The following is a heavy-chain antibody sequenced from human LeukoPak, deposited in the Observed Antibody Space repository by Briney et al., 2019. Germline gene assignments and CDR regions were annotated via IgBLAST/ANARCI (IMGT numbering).Heavy chain of an antibody. J-gene: IGHJ4*02. CDR2: INWNGGST. V-gene: IGHV3-20*04. D-gene: IGHD1-1*01. CDR1: GFTFDDHG. CDR3: ARDVSWGTSYFDY. Sequence: GGSLRLSCIASGFTFDDHGMSWVRQAPGKGLEWVSNINWNGGSTGYVDSVKGRFTISRDNGKNSLYLQMNSLRVEDTAFYYGARDVSWGTSYFDYWGQGILVTVSS.